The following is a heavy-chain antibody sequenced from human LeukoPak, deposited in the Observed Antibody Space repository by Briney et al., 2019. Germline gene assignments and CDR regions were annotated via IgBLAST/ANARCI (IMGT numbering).Heavy chain of an antibody. J-gene: IGHJ6*03. Sequence: PSETLSLTCAVSGGSISSYYWSWIRQPPGKGLEWIGYIYYSGSTNYNPSLKSRVTISVDTSKNQFSLKLSSVTAADTAVYYCAREVRSYYYYMDVWGKGTTVTISS. CDR3: AREVRSYYYYMDV. CDR2: IYYSGST. CDR1: GGSISSYY. V-gene: IGHV4-59*01.